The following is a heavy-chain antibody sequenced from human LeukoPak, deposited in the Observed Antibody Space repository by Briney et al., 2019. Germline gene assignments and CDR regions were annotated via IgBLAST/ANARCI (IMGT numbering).Heavy chain of an antibody. Sequence: PGKSLRLSCAASGFIFSDYGMHWVRQAPGKGLEWVAVIWSDATNQYYADSVKGRFTISRDNSKNTLYLQMNSLRGEDTAVYYCAKVRDLDTVLGRFDNWGQGTLVTVSS. CDR3: AKVRDLDTVLGRFDN. V-gene: IGHV3-33*06. CDR2: IWSDATNQ. J-gene: IGHJ5*02. CDR1: GFIFSDYG. D-gene: IGHD5-18*01.